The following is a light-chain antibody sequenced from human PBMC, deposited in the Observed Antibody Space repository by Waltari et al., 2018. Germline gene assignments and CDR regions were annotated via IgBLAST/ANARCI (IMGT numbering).Light chain of an antibody. J-gene: IGLJ2*01. CDR1: SSAVGGYNY. Sequence: QSALTQPASVSGSPGQSITISCTGPSSAVGGYNYASWYQQHPGKAPKLMIYEVSNRPSGVSNRFSGSKSGNTASLTISGLQAEDEADYYCSSYTSSSTVVFGGGTKLTVL. CDR3: SSYTSSSTVV. CDR2: EVS. V-gene: IGLV2-14*01.